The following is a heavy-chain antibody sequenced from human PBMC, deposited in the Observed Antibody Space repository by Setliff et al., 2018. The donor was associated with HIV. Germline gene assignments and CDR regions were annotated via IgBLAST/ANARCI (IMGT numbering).Heavy chain of an antibody. J-gene: IGHJ4*02. Sequence: PSETLSLTCSVSGYSISSGYYWSWVRQPPGKGLEWIATIHHSGTTYYNPSLKSLVTISVDTSKNHFSLNVNSVTAADTAVYSCARYVSSGFYFDFWGQGILVTVSS. CDR2: IHHSGTT. V-gene: IGHV4-38-2*02. D-gene: IGHD3-22*01. CDR1: GYSISSGYY. CDR3: ARYVSSGFYFDF.